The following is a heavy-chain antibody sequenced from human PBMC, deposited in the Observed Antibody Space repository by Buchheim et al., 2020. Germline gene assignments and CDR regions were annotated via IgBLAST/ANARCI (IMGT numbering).Heavy chain of an antibody. CDR1: GFTFSSYG. CDR2: IRYDGSNK. CDR3: AKKGGGGDYVYFQH. Sequence: QVQLVESGGGVVQPGRSLRLSCAASGFTFSSYGMHWVRQAPGKGLEWVAFIRYDGSNKYYADYVKGGFTISRDNSKNKLYVQMNSLRAEDTAVYYCAKKGGGGDYVYFQHWGQGTL. V-gene: IGHV3-30*02. D-gene: IGHD4-17*01. J-gene: IGHJ1*01.